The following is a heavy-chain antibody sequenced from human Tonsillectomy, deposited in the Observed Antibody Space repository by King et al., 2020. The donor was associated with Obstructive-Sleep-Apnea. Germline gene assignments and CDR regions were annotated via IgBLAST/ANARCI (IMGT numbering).Heavy chain of an antibody. CDR3: ARAGLANYDILTGFYHLDY. J-gene: IGHJ4*01. CDR2: IIPILGIP. CDR1: GGPFSTYA. V-gene: IGHV1-69*10. D-gene: IGHD3-9*01. Sequence: QLVQSGAEVKKPGSSVKVSCKASGGPFSTYAISWVRQAPGQGLEWMGGIIPILGIPTYGQKFQGKVTITADESTTTAYMELSSLRSEDTAVYYCARAGLANYDILTGFYHLDYWGHGTLVTVSS.